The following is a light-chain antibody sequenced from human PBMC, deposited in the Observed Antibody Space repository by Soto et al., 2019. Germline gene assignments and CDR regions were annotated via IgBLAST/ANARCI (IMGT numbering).Light chain of an antibody. CDR3: QHLMNYTIT. J-gene: IGKJ5*01. CDR1: QGVXRK. Sequence: DIVMTPSTATLSVAPGERATFSCRASQGVXRKLAGYQHKPGQAPRLLIACXSTEATGSPARFSGSGYATYFTLTISSLQSEDFATYYCQHLMNYTITFGQGTRLEIK. CDR2: CXS. V-gene: IGKV3-15*01.